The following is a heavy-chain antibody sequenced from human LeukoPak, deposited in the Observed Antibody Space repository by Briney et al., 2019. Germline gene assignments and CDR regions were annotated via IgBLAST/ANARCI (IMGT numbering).Heavy chain of an antibody. CDR3: ARGLRLGYCSGGSCSRQAY. D-gene: IGHD2-15*01. CDR2: ISSSGSTI. J-gene: IGHJ4*02. CDR1: GFTFSSYE. Sequence: GGSLRLSCAASGFTFSSYEMNWVRQAPGKGLEWVSYISSSGSTIYYADSVKGRFTISRDNAKNSLYLQMNSLRAEDTAVYYCARGLRLGYCSGGSCSRQAYWGQGTLVTVSS. V-gene: IGHV3-48*03.